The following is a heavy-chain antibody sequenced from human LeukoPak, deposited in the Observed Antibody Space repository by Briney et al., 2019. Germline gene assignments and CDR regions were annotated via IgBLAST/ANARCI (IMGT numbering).Heavy chain of an antibody. D-gene: IGHD2/OR15-2a*01. CDR2: ISFGGADT. J-gene: IGHJ5*02. V-gene: IGHV3-23*01. CDR3: AKDIRSTFNWFDP. Sequence: GGSLRLSCAASGFTFSRYAMSWVRQAPGKGLEWISAISFGGADTYYADSVKGRFTISRDNPKNTLYLQMNSLRAEDTAVYYCAKDIRSTFNWFDPWGQGTLVTVSS. CDR1: GFTFSRYA.